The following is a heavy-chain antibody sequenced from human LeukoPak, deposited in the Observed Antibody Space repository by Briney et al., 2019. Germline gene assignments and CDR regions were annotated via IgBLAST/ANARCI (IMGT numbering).Heavy chain of an antibody. J-gene: IGHJ4*02. CDR2: IRSRTHGGTT. Sequence: RRLSCTAPGSTFGDYSMNWVRQAPGKGLEWGGFIRSRTHGGTTDYAASVKGRFTISRDDSKSIAYLQMNSLKTEDTAVYYCMETGYTSGYDNWGQGTLVTVSS. V-gene: IGHV3-49*04. CDR3: METGYTSGYDN. CDR1: GSTFGDYS. D-gene: IGHD5-18*01.